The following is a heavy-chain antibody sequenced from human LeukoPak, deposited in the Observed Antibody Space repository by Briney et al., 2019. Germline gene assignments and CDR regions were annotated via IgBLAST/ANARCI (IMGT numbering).Heavy chain of an antibody. CDR3: ARGRSGRWFDP. V-gene: IGHV1-8*03. Sequence: ASVKVSCKASGYTFTSYDINWVRQATRQGVEWMGWMNPNSGNTGYAQKFQGRVTITRNTSISTAYMELSSLRSEDTAVYCCARGRSGRWFDPWGQGTLVTVSS. J-gene: IGHJ5*02. CDR2: MNPNSGNT. D-gene: IGHD3-3*01. CDR1: GYTFTSYD.